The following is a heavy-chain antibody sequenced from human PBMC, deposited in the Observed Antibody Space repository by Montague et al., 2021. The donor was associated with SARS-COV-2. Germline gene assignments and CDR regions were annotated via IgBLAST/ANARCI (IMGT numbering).Heavy chain of an antibody. V-gene: IGHV4-34*01. D-gene: IGHD6-13*01. CDR2: INHSGST. CDR3: ARRRRGIAAAVNWFDP. CDR1: GGSLSGYY. J-gene: IGHJ5*02. Sequence: SETLSLTCAVYGGSLSGYYWTWIRQPPGKGLEWIGEINHSGSTNXXPSLKSRVTILVDTSKNQFSLKLSSVTAADTAVYYCARRRRGIAAAVNWFDPWGQGTLVTVSS.